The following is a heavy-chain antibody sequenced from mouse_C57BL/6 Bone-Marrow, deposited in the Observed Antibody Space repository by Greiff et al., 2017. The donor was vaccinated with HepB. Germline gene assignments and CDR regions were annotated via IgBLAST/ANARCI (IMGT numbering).Heavy chain of an antibody. CDR1: GYAFSSSW. CDR2: IYPGDGDT. V-gene: IGHV1-82*01. D-gene: IGHD1-1*01. CDR3: ACLIYYYGSSYDYFDY. Sequence: VKLQQSGPELVKPGASVKISCKASGYAFSSSWMNWVKQRPGKGLEWIGRIYPGDGDTNYNGKFKGKATLTADKSSSTAYMQLSSLTSEDSAVSFCACLIYYYGSSYDYFDYWGQGTTLTVSA. J-gene: IGHJ2*01.